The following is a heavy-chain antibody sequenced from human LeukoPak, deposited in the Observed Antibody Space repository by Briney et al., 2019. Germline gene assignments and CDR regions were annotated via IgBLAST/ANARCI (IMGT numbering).Heavy chain of an antibody. CDR1: GVSISSHY. Sequence: KSSETLSLTCTVSGVSISSHYWTWIRQSPVKGLEGVGDFSNTGSTSYNPSLKPRVTISIDTSKNQFSLKLSSVTAADTAVYYCGRDALVCYFSYYYMDVWGKGTTVTVSS. CDR2: FSNTGST. V-gene: IGHV4-59*11. D-gene: IGHD2-8*01. CDR3: GRDALVCYFSYYYMDV. J-gene: IGHJ6*03.